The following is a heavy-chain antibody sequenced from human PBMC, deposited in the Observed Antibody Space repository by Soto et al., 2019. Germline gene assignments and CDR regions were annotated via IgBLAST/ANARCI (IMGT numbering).Heavy chain of an antibody. CDR1: GGSFSGYY. CDR3: ARIRRGYSYGYDYYYYGMDV. CDR2: INHSGST. J-gene: IGHJ6*02. D-gene: IGHD5-18*01. Sequence: ASETLSLTCAVYGGSFSGYYWSWIRQPPGKGLEWIGEINHSGSTNYNPSLKSRVTISVDTSKNQFSLKLSSVTAADTAVYYCARIRRGYSYGYDYYYYGMDVWGQGTTVTVSS. V-gene: IGHV4-34*01.